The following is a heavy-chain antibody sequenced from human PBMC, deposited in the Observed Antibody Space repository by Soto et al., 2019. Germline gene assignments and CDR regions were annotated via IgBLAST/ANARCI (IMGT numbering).Heavy chain of an antibody. CDR2: IYSGGST. J-gene: IGHJ6*02. CDR1: GFTVSSNY. V-gene: IGHV3-53*01. D-gene: IGHD5-18*01. Sequence: GGSLRLSCAASGFTVSSNYMSWVRQAPGKGLEWVSVIYSGGSTYYADSVKGRFTISRDSSKNTLYLQMNSLRAEDTAVYYCARDRLGYSYGYGYYYYGMDVWGQGTTVTVSS. CDR3: ARDRLGYSYGYGYYYYGMDV.